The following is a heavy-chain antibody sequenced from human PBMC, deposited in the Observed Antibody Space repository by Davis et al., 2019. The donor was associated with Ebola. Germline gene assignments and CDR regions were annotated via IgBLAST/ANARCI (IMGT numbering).Heavy chain of an antibody. CDR3: AAMIVVVFDY. V-gene: IGHV3-30*03. D-gene: IGHD3-22*01. J-gene: IGHJ4*02. Sequence: PGGSLRLSCAASGFTFSSYGMHWVRQAPGKGLEWVAVISYDGSNKYYADSVKGRFTISRDNSKNTLYLQMNSLRAEDTAVYYCAAMIVVVFDYWGQGTLVTVSS. CDR1: GFTFSSYG. CDR2: ISYDGSNK.